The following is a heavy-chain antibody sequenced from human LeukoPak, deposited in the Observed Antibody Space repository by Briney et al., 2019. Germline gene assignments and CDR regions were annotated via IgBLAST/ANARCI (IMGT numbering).Heavy chain of an antibody. CDR2: INHSGST. V-gene: IGHV4-34*01. D-gene: IGHD6-6*01. J-gene: IGHJ6*03. Sequence: SETLSLTCAVYGGSFSGYYWSWIRQPPGKGLEWIGEINHSGSTNYNPSLKSRVTISVDTSKNQFSLKLSSVTAADTAVYYCARGRGIAARRYYYMDVWGKGTTVTVSS. CDR3: ARGRGIAARRYYYMDV. CDR1: GGSFSGYY.